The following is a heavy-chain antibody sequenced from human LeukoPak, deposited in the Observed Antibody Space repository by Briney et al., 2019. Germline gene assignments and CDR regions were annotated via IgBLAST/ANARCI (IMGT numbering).Heavy chain of an antibody. D-gene: IGHD1-26*01. CDR2: ISGSGAST. J-gene: IGHJ6*03. CDR3: AKGSYLTPPYYYYYYMDV. V-gene: IGHV3-23*01. CDR1: GFTFSSYA. Sequence: PGGSLRLSCAASGFTFSSYAMSWVRQAPGKGLEWVSAISGSGASTYYADSVKGRFTISRDNSKNTLYLQMNSLRAEDTAVYYCAKGSYLTPPYYYYYYMDVWGEGTTVTVSS.